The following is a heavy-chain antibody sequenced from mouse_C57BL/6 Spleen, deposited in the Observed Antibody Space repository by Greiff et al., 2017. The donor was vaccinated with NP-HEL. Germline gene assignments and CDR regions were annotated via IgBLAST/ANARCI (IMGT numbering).Heavy chain of an antibody. CDR3: ARSDYGSPYAMDY. J-gene: IGHJ4*01. CDR2: INPGSGGT. CDR1: GYAFTNYL. V-gene: IGHV1-54*01. Sequence: QVQLQQSGAELVRPGTSVKVSCKASGYAFTNYLIEWVKQRPGQGLEWIGVINPGSGGTNYNEQFKGKATLTADKSSSTAYMQLSSLTSEDSAVYFCARSDYGSPYAMDYWGQGTSVTVSS. D-gene: IGHD1-1*01.